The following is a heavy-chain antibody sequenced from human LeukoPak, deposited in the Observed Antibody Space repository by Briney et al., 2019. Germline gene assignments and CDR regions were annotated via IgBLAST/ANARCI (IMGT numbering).Heavy chain of an antibody. D-gene: IGHD2-2*01. Sequence: PSETLSLTCAVYVESFSGHYWTWIRQARGKGREWIGESNHTGSTNYNPSLKSRVTISVVTSKNQFSLKLTSGSAADTAAYHCARGRTGAAALDFWGPGTLVTVSS. J-gene: IGHJ4*02. V-gene: IGHV4-34*01. CDR1: VESFSGHY. CDR3: ARGRTGAAALDF. CDR2: SNHTGST.